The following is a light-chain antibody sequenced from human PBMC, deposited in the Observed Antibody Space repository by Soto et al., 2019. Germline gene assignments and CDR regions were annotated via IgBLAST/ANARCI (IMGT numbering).Light chain of an antibody. Sequence: DIQMTQSPSTLSASVGDRVTITCRASQSISGWLAWYQQNPGKAPELLIYKASNLESGVPSRFSGSGSGTEFTLTISSLQPDDFATYSCPQYNNYGSWTFGQGTKVEIK. CDR1: QSISGW. CDR3: PQYNNYGSWT. CDR2: KAS. V-gene: IGKV1-5*03. J-gene: IGKJ1*01.